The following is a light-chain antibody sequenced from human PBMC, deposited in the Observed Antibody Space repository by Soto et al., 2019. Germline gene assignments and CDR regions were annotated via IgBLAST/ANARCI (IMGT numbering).Light chain of an antibody. Sequence: QSVLTQPASVSGSPGQSITISCTGTTSDIGGHKYVSWYQQHPDKAPKLMIYEVSNRPSGVSNRFSGSKSGNTASLTISGLQAEDEADYYCSSYTSSSTLYVFGTGTKVTVL. J-gene: IGLJ1*01. V-gene: IGLV2-14*01. CDR3: SSYTSSSTLYV. CDR1: TSDIGGHKY. CDR2: EVS.